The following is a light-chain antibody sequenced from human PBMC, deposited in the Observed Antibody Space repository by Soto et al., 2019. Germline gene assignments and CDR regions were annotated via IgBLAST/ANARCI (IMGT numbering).Light chain of an antibody. CDR1: QNINRW. J-gene: IGKJ3*01. V-gene: IGKV1-5*01. Sequence: DIQMTQSPSTLAASVGDRVTITCRASQNINRWLAWYQQKPGKAPKVLIYDASSLESGVPSRFSGSGSGTEFTLTITSLQPDDFATYYCQQYAGYFGP. CDR2: DAS. CDR3: QQYAGY.